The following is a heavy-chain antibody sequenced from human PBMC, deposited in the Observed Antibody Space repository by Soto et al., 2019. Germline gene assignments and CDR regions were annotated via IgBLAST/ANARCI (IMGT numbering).Heavy chain of an antibody. Sequence: GGSLRLSCAAFGFTFSSYAMHWVRQAPGKGLEWVAVISYDGSNKYYADSVKGRFTISRDNSKNTLYLQMNSLRAEDTAVYYCARGLVVVVAATEPFFDYWGQGTLVTVSS. CDR2: ISYDGSNK. CDR3: ARGLVVVVAATEPFFDY. V-gene: IGHV3-30-3*01. J-gene: IGHJ4*02. CDR1: GFTFSSYA. D-gene: IGHD2-15*01.